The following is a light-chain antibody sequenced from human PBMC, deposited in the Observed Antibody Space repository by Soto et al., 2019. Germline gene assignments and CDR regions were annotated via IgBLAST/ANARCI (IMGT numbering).Light chain of an antibody. Sequence: DILMTQSPSSLSASVGDRVTITCRASQSINRYINWYQQKSGKAPKLLVNAASSLQSGVPSRFSGSGSGTDFTLTISNLQPEDFATYYCQQTYTTPFTFGPGTKVDIK. CDR1: QSINRY. V-gene: IGKV1-39*01. CDR3: QQTYTTPFT. J-gene: IGKJ3*01. CDR2: AAS.